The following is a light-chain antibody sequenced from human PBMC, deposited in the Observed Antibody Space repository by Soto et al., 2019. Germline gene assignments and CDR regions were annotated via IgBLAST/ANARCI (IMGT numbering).Light chain of an antibody. Sequence: QSALTQPASVSGSPGQSITISCTGTSSDVCGYNYVSWYQHHPGKVTKLMIYDVSHRPSGVSNRFSGSKSGNTASLTISGLQAEDEADYYCSSYGGVSAPVLFGGGTKLTVL. CDR3: SSYGGVSAPVL. V-gene: IGLV2-14*03. CDR2: DVS. J-gene: IGLJ3*02. CDR1: SSDVCGYNY.